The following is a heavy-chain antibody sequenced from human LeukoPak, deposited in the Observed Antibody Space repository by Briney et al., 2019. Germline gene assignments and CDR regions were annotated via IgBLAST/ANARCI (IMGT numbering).Heavy chain of an antibody. CDR3: ATTWAASGAQYFQH. CDR1: GVSISNYY. D-gene: IGHD2-15*01. V-gene: IGHV4-59*01. J-gene: IGHJ1*01. CDR2: VYYSGNT. Sequence: SETLSLTCSVSGVSISNYYWTWIRQPPGKGLEWVGYVYYSGNTNYNPSLKSRVTISVDTSKNQFSLNLRSVTAADTAVYYCATTWAASGAQYFQHWGQGTLVTVSS.